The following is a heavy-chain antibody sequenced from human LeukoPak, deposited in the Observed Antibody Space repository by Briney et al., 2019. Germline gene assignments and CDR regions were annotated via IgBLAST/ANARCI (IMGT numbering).Heavy chain of an antibody. Sequence: SETPSLTCTVSGGSISSGSYYWSWIRQPAGKGLEWIGRIYTSGSTNYNPSLKSRVTISVDTSENQFSLKLSSVTAADTAVYYCARGPTYCSSSSCLQGEWGQGTLVTVSS. CDR3: ARGPTYCSSSSCLQGE. CDR2: IYTSGST. CDR1: GGSISSGSYY. J-gene: IGHJ4*02. V-gene: IGHV4-61*02. D-gene: IGHD2-15*01.